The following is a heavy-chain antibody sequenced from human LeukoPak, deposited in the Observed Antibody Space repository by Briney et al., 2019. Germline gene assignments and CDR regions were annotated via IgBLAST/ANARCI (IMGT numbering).Heavy chain of an antibody. Sequence: TGGSLRLSCAASGFTFSTHGMQWVRQPPGRGLGWVGVISYDGGNKFYADSVKGRFTISRDNSKNTLYLQMISLRAADTAVYYCATDPVSGSRVDYWGQGTLVTVSS. CDR2: ISYDGGNK. J-gene: IGHJ4*02. CDR1: GFTFSTHG. CDR3: ATDPVSGSRVDY. D-gene: IGHD1-26*01. V-gene: IGHV3-30*03.